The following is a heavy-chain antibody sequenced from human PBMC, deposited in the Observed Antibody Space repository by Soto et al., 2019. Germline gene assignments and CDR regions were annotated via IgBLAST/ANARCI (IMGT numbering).Heavy chain of an antibody. CDR1: GFTFSSYW. V-gene: IGHV3-74*01. CDR2: INSDGSST. CDR3: APYYYDSSGYYTDWFDP. Sequence: GGSLRLSCAASGFTFSSYWMHWVRQAPGKGLVWVSRINSDGSSTSYADSVKGRFTISRDNAKNTLYLQMNSLRAEDTAVYYCAPYYYDSSGYYTDWFDPWGQGTLVTVSS. D-gene: IGHD3-22*01. J-gene: IGHJ5*02.